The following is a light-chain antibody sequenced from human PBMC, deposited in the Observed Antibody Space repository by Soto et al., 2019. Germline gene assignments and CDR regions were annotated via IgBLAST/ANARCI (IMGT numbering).Light chain of an antibody. Sequence: IVLTQSPGTLSLSPGERATLSCRSSQSVNSNYLAWYQQKPGQAPRLLIYAASSRAAGFPDRFSGSGSETDFTLTISRLEPEDFAVYYCQQYGGSPWTFGQGTKV. J-gene: IGKJ1*01. CDR1: QSVNSNY. CDR3: QQYGGSPWT. CDR2: AAS. V-gene: IGKV3-20*01.